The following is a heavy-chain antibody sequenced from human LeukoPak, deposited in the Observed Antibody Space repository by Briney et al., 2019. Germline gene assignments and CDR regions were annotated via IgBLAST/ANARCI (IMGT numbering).Heavy chain of an antibody. V-gene: IGHV3-11*05. CDR3: ARGHYGLDV. CDR2: VNSSSSYT. J-gene: IGHJ6*02. CDR1: GFTFSDWY. Sequence: GGSLRLSCAASGFTFSDWYMSWVRQAPGKGLEWVSYVNSSSSYTNYADSAKGRFTISRDNAKNSLYLQMNSLRAEDTAVYYCARGHYGLDVWGQGTTVTVSS.